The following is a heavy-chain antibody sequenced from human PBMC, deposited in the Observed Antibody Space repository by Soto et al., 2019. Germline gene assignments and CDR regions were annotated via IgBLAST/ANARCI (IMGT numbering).Heavy chain of an antibody. J-gene: IGHJ5*02. CDR2: ISSGSTV. V-gene: IGHV3-48*02. Sequence: QLVESGGGLIQPGGSLRLSCAASGFTFRSYTMTWVRQAPGRGLEWVSHISSGSTVYYADSVKGRFIISRVNAKNSLYLQMNSLREDDTAVYYCARDGGGSGWFDHWGQGAVVTVSS. CDR1: GFTFRSYT. D-gene: IGHD6-19*01. CDR3: ARDGGGSGWFDH.